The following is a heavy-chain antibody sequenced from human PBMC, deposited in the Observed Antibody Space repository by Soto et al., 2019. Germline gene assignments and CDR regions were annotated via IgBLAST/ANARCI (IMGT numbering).Heavy chain of an antibody. D-gene: IGHD1-20*01. J-gene: IGHJ4*02. CDR2: ISGGSSSI. Sequence: EVQLVESGGGLVQPGGSLRLSCAASVFTFSNYSFNWVRQAPGKGLEWLSYISGGSSSIYYTDSVKGRFTISRDNAKNLLYLQMNSLRADDTALYYCSRGLTGTIFEYWGQGTLFTVSS. CDR3: SRGLTGTIFEY. V-gene: IGHV3-48*01. CDR1: VFTFSNYS.